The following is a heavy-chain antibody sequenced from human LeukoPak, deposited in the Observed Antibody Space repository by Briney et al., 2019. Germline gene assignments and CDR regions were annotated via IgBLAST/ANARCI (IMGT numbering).Heavy chain of an antibody. J-gene: IGHJ6*02. D-gene: IGHD3-3*01. V-gene: IGHV1-2*02. CDR2: INPNSGGT. Sequence: ASVKDSCKASGYTFTGYYMHWVRQAPGQGLEWMGWINPNSGGTNYAQKFQGRVTMTRDTSISTAYMELSRLRSDDTAVYYCARDRVTIFGVVFYGMDVWGQGTTVTVSS. CDR1: GYTFTGYY. CDR3: ARDRVTIFGVVFYGMDV.